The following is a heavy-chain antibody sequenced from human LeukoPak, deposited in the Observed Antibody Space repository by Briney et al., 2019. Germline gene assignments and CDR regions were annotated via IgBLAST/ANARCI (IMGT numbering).Heavy chain of an antibody. J-gene: IGHJ4*02. CDR3: AKAIGSSTPRDN. V-gene: IGHV4-4*02. CDR2: IYHSGTT. D-gene: IGHD2-2*01. Sequence: TSETLSLTCAVSGGSVSSNNWWNWVRQPPGKGLEWIGEIYHSGTTNYNPSLKSRVTMSVDKSNNQFSLNLRSVTAADTAVYYCAKAIGSSTPRDNWGQGTLVTVSS. CDR1: GGSVSSNNW.